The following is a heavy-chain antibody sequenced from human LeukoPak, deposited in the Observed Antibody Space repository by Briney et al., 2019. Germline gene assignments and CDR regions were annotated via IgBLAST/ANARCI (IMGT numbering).Heavy chain of an antibody. CDR2: IYYSGST. D-gene: IGHD1-26*01. CDR3: AKIIVGPKRTPYWDA. CDR1: GGSISSYY. J-gene: IGHJ6*04. Sequence: SETLSLTCTVSGGSISSYYWSWIRQPPGKGLEWIGYIYYSGSTNYNPSLKSRVTISVDTSKNQFSLKLSSVTAADTAVYYCAKIIVGPKRTPYWDAGGKGPTVTVSS. V-gene: IGHV4-59*08.